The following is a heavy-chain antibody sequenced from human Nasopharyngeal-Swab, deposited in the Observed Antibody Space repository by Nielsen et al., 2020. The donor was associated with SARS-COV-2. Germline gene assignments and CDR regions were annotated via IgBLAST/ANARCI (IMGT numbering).Heavy chain of an antibody. CDR1: GFTFSSYS. CDR3: ARDPGIAAAGTFDY. J-gene: IGHJ4*02. D-gene: IGHD6-13*01. V-gene: IGHV3-21*01. Sequence: GGSLLSCAASGFTFSSYSMNWVRQAPGKGLEWVSSISSSSSYIYYADSVKGRFTISRDNAKNSLYLQMNSLRAEDTAVYYCARDPGIAAAGTFDYWGQGTLVTVSS. CDR2: ISSSSSYI.